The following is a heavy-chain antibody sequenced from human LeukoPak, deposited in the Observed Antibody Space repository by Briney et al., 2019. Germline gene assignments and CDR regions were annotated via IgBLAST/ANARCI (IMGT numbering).Heavy chain of an antibody. D-gene: IGHD4-11*01. Sequence: GGSLRLSCAASGFTFSSSAMSWVRQAPGKGLEWVSAISNNGGYTYYADSVKGRFTISRDNAKNSLYLQMNSLRAEDTAVYYCARDLEDYNNYGEMAIWGQGALVTVSS. CDR2: ISNNGGYT. CDR3: ARDLEDYNNYGEMAI. CDR1: GFTFSSSA. V-gene: IGHV3-21*01. J-gene: IGHJ4*02.